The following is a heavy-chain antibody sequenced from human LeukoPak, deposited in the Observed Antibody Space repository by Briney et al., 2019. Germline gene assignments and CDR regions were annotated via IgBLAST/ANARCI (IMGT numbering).Heavy chain of an antibody. J-gene: IGHJ4*02. D-gene: IGHD1-26*01. CDR1: GFTFSSYS. Sequence: GGSLRLSCAASGFTFSSYSMNWVRQAPGKGLEWVSFIISSSSTIYYADPVKGRFTISRDNAKNSLYLQMNSLRAEDTAVYYCARDRGGSYSAIDYWGQGTLVTVSS. CDR2: IISSSSTI. CDR3: ARDRGGSYSAIDY. V-gene: IGHV3-48*04.